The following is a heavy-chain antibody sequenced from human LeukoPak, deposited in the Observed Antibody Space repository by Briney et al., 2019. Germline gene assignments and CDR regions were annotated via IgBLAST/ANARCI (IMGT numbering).Heavy chain of an antibody. CDR2: ISSSGSTI. CDR3: ARDEEGYYDSSGCIDY. V-gene: IGHV3-48*03. CDR1: GFTFSSYE. Sequence: GGSLRLSCAASGFTFSSYEMNWVRQAPGKGLEWVSYISSSGSTIYYADSVKGRFTISRDNAKNSLYLQMNSLRAEDTAVYYCARDEEGYYDSSGCIDYWGQGTLVTVSS. D-gene: IGHD3-22*01. J-gene: IGHJ4*02.